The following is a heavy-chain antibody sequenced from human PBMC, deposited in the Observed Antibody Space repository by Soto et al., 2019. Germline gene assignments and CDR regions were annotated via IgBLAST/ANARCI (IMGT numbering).Heavy chain of an antibody. J-gene: IGHJ4*02. CDR1: GFTFSSYA. Sequence: GGSLRLSCAASGFTFSSYAMSWVRQAPGKGLEWVSAISGSGGSTYYADSVKGRFTISRDNSKNTLYLQMNSLRTEDTAVYYCAKDRSGYYHSYFDYWGQGALVTVSS. D-gene: IGHD3-22*01. CDR2: ISGSGGST. CDR3: AKDRSGYYHSYFDY. V-gene: IGHV3-23*01.